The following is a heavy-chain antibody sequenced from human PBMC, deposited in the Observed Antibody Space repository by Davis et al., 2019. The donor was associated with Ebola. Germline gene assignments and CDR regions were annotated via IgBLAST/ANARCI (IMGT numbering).Heavy chain of an antibody. D-gene: IGHD3-9*01. V-gene: IGHV4-30-2*01. Sequence: MPSETLSLTCAVSGGSISSGGYSWSWIRQPPGKGLEWIGEINVSGYTNYNPSLKSRVTISADTSKNQFSLDLTSVTAADTAMYYCARLVNSVNRSFDYWGQGTLVTVSS. J-gene: IGHJ4*02. CDR1: GGSISSGGYS. CDR3: ARLVNSVNRSFDY. CDR2: INVSGYT.